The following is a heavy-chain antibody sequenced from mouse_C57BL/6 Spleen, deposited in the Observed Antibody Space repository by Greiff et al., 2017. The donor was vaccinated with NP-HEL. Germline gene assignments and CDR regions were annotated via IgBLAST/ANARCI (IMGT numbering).Heavy chain of an antibody. CDR1: GYTFTSYW. CDR3: ARHYYGSGGFDY. J-gene: IGHJ2*01. D-gene: IGHD1-1*01. V-gene: IGHV1-64*01. CDR2: IHPNSGST. Sequence: VQLQQPGAELVKPGASVKLSCKASGYTFTSYWMHWVKQRPGQGLEWIGMIHPNSGSTNYNEKFKSKATLTVDKSSSTAYMQLSSLTSEDSAVYYCARHYYGSGGFDYWGQGTTLTVSS.